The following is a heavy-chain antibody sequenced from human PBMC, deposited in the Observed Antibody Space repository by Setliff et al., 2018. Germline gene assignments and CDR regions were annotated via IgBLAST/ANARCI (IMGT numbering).Heavy chain of an antibody. CDR3: PRDPNVDYVGAFDP. CDR2: LSDDGSNE. J-gene: IGHJ5*02. V-gene: IGHV3-30-3*01. CDR1: GFTVSSFS. Sequence: PGGSLRLSCAASGFTVSSFSMHWVRQAPVKGLDWVATLSDDGSNEFYADFVKGRFTISRDNSGKTLYLLMNSLRGEDTASYYCPRDPNVDYVGAFDPWGQGVLVTVSS. D-gene: IGHD4-17*01.